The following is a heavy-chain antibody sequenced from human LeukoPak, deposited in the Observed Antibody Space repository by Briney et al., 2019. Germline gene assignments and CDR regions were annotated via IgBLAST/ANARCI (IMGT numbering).Heavy chain of an antibody. D-gene: IGHD3-22*01. Sequence: SETLSLTCTVSGGSISSYYWSWIRQPPGKGLEWIGYIYYSGSTNYNPSLKSRVTISVDTSKNQSSLKLSSVTAADTAVYCCARARRAHYYDSSGYPAYYYYGMDVWGQGTTVTVSS. CDR1: GGSISSYY. V-gene: IGHV4-59*01. CDR3: ARARRAHYYDSSGYPAYYYYGMDV. CDR2: IYYSGST. J-gene: IGHJ6*02.